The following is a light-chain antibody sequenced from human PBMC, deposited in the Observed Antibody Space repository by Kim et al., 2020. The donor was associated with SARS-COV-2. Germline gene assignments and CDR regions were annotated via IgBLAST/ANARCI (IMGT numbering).Light chain of an antibody. V-gene: IGKV3-11*01. CDR3: QQRGNPLT. CDR1: QNIHTY. J-gene: IGKJ4*01. Sequence: SLSPGETAPLSCRASQNIHTYLAWYQQKPGQAPRLLIYDASNGATGIPARFSGSGSGTDFTLTITSLEPEDFAVYYCQQRGNPLTFGGGTKVEIK. CDR2: DAS.